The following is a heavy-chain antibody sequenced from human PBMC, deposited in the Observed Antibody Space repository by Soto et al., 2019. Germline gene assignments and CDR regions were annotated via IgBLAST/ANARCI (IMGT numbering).Heavy chain of an antibody. CDR3: AKGKGARIVVVTATRYFDY. Sequence: QVQLVESGGGVVQPGRSLRLSCAASGFTFSSYGMHWVRQAPGKGLEWVAVISYDGSNKYYADSVKGRFTISRDNSKNTLSLQMNSLRAEDTAVYYCAKGKGARIVVVTATRYFDYCGQGTLVTVSS. CDR2: ISYDGSNK. V-gene: IGHV3-30*18. CDR1: GFTFSSYG. J-gene: IGHJ4*02. D-gene: IGHD2-21*02.